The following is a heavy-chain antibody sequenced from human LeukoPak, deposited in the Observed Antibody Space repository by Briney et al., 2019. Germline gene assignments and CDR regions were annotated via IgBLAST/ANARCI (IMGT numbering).Heavy chain of an antibody. CDR1: GGSISTYY. Sequence: SSETLSLTCSVSGGSISTYYWSWIRQPAGKGLEWIGRIYTSGNTDYSPSLKSRVTMSVDTSKNQFSLKLISVTAADTAVYYCARLYFGAFDYWGQGNLVTVSS. CDR3: ARLYFGAFDY. CDR2: IYTSGNT. J-gene: IGHJ4*02. V-gene: IGHV4-4*07. D-gene: IGHD3-10*01.